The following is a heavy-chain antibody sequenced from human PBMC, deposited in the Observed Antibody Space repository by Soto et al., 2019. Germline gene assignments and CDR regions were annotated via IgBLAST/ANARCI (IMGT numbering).Heavy chain of an antibody. CDR3: ARHSATVIMTDTGFDS. V-gene: IGHV4-39*01. D-gene: IGHD3-3*01. J-gene: IGHJ4*02. CDR2: IYYDGST. Sequence: QLQLQESGPGLVKPSETLSLTCTVSGGSISSSSYFWGWIRQSPGKGLEWIGSIYYDGSTFYNPSLKSRVTIFVDTSKNQFSLHLSSVTAADTAVFYCARHSATVIMTDTGFDSWGQGTLVTVSA. CDR1: GGSISSSSYF.